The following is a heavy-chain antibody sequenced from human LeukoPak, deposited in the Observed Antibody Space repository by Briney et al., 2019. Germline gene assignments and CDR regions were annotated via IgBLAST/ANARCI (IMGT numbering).Heavy chain of an antibody. D-gene: IGHD6-19*01. J-gene: IGHJ4*02. CDR2: ISSSSSTI. V-gene: IGHV3-48*01. CDR3: AKQVDVAGTSPFDY. CDR1: GFTFSSYS. Sequence: GGSLRLSCAASGFTFSSYSMNWVRQAPGKGLEWVSYISSSSSTIYYADSVKGRFTISRDNSKNTLYLQMNSLRAEDTAVYYCAKQVDVAGTSPFDYWGQGTLVTVSS.